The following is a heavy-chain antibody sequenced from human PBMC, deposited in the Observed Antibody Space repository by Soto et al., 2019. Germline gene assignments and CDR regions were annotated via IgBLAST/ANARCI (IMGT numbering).Heavy chain of an antibody. CDR2: ISWNSGSI. CDR3: QKNTRYYFAY. CDR1: GFTFDDYA. J-gene: IGHJ4*02. V-gene: IGHV3-9*01. Sequence: EVQLVESGGGLVQPGRSLRLSCAASGFTFDDYAMHWVRQAPGKGLEWVSGISWNSGSIGYADSVKGRFTISRDNAKNSFYQKMNSLRAEDAALYYCQKNTRYYFAYGGQETLVPVSS.